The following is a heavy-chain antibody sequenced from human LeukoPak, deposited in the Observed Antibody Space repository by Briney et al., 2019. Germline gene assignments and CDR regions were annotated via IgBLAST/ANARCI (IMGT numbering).Heavy chain of an antibody. J-gene: IGHJ4*02. CDR1: GFTFSSHC. Sequence: PGGSLRLSCAFSGFTFSSHCMFWVRQVPGKGLVWVSQINNDGSSTTYADSVKGRFTISRDNAKNTLYLQMNSLRAEDTAVYYGARHYQLDYWGQGTLVTVSS. CDR3: ARHYQLDY. D-gene: IGHD1-1*01. V-gene: IGHV3-74*01. CDR2: INNDGSST.